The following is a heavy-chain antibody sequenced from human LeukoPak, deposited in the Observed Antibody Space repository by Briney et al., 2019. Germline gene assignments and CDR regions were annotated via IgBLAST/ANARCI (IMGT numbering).Heavy chain of an antibody. D-gene: IGHD3-22*01. V-gene: IGHV4-38-2*02. CDR1: GYSISSGYY. Sequence: SETLSLTCTVSGYSISSGYYWGWIRQPPGKGLEWIGSIYLSGSTYYNPSLKSRVTISIDTSKNQFSLKLSSVTAADTAMYYCAINYYETSGFQNDYWGQGTLVTVSS. CDR2: IYLSGST. J-gene: IGHJ4*02. CDR3: AINYYETSGFQNDY.